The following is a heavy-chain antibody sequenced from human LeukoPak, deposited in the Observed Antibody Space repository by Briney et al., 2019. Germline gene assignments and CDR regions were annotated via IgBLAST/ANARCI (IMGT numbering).Heavy chain of an antibody. D-gene: IGHD3-10*01. J-gene: IGHJ4*02. Sequence: GGSLRLSCAAPGFTFDNYAMHWVRQAPGKGLEWVSGIAWNSGNTGFADSVKGRFTISRDNAENSLYLQMNSLTPEDTAFYFCAKGMNSYGSGSSYNPWGPFDSWGQGTLVTVSS. CDR2: IAWNSGNT. CDR3: AKGMNSYGSGSSYNPWGPFDS. V-gene: IGHV3-9*01. CDR1: GFTFDNYA.